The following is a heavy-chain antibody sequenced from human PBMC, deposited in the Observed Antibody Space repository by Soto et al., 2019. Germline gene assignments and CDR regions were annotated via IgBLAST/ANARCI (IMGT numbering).Heavy chain of an antibody. D-gene: IGHD6-6*01. CDR2: INHSGST. V-gene: IGHV4-34*01. CDR3: ATEYGSSGIDY. Sequence: SETLSLTCAVYGGSFSGYYWSWIRQPPGKGLEWIGEINHSGSTNYNPSLKSRVTISVDTSKNQFSLKLSSVTAADTAVYYCATEYGSSGIDYWGQGTLVTVSS. J-gene: IGHJ4*02. CDR1: GGSFSGYY.